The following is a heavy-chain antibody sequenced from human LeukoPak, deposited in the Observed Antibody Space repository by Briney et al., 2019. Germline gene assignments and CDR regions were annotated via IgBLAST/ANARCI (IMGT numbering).Heavy chain of an antibody. Sequence: SETLSLTCTVSGGSIGSYYWSWIRQPAGKGLERIGRIYTSGSTNYNPSLKSRVTMSVDTSKNQFSLKLSSVTAADTAVYYCAREAGRTIIAAARYNWFDPWGQGTLVTVSS. CDR3: AREAGRTIIAAARYNWFDP. D-gene: IGHD6-13*01. J-gene: IGHJ5*02. CDR1: GGSIGSYY. V-gene: IGHV4-4*07. CDR2: IYTSGST.